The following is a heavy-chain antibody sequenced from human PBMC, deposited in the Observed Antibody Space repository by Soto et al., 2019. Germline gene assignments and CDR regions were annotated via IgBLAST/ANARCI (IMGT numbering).Heavy chain of an antibody. CDR2: MNPNSGNA. CDR1: GYTFTSYD. V-gene: IGHV1-8*01. J-gene: IGHJ4*02. CDR3: ARSQRRTSAAGAGDY. D-gene: IGHD6-13*01. Sequence: QVQLVQSGADVKKPGASVKVSCKASGYTFTSYDINWVRKATGQGLEWMGWMNPNSGNAGYAQRFQGRVTMTWNTSISTAYMDLSSLRSEDTAVYYCARSQRRTSAAGAGDYWGQGTLVTVSS.